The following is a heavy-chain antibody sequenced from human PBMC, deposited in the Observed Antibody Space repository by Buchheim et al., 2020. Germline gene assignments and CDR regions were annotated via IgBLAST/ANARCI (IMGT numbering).Heavy chain of an antibody. CDR2: VKSKREGERT. CDR1: GFTFRDVW. J-gene: IGHJ4*02. V-gene: IGHV3-15*01. CDR3: TTDPRD. Sequence: EVQLVESGGGSVKPGGSLRLSCGASGFTFRDVWMSWVRQAPGKGLEWVGRVKSKREGERTDYATPVKGRFTISRDVSKNTLYLQMNSLTTEDTAVYFCTTDPRDWGQGTL.